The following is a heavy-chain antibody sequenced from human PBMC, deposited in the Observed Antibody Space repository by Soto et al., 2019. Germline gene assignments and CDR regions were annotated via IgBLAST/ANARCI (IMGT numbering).Heavy chain of an antibody. J-gene: IGHJ2*01. CDR1: GFTVSSNY. D-gene: IGHD6-13*01. CDR3: AGTSSSWSAHTGPGDCDL. Sequence: EVQLVETGGGLIQPGGSLRLSCAASGFTVSSNYMSWVRQAPGKGLEWVSVIYSGGSTYYADSVKGRFTISRDNSKNTLHLQMNTLRADDTAVYYCAGTSSSWSAHTGPGDCDLWGRGTVVTVSS. CDR2: IYSGGST. V-gene: IGHV3-53*02.